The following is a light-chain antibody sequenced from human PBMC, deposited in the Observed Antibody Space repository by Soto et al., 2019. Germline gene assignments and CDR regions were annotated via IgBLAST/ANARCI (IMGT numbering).Light chain of an antibody. CDR3: CSYAGSSTFVV. J-gene: IGLJ2*01. CDR1: ITDIGSYNL. CDR2: EVS. V-gene: IGLV2-23*02. Sequence: QSVLTQPASVSGSPGQSITISCTGTITDIGSYNLVSWYQHHPGKAPKFMIYEVSKRPSGVSDRFSGSKSGNTASLTISGLQAEDEADYYCCSYAGSSTFVVFGGGTKLTVL.